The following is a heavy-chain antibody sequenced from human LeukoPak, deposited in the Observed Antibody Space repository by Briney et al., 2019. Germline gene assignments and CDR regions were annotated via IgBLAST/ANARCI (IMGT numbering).Heavy chain of an antibody. CDR2: ISSSSSYI. J-gene: IGHJ4*02. D-gene: IGHD2-2*01. CDR1: GFTFSSYS. V-gene: IGHV3-21*01. CDR3: ARDCGTSCYGLDY. Sequence: GGSLRLSCAASGFTFSSYSMNWVRQAPGKGLEWVSSISSSSSYIYYADSVKGRFTISRDNAKNSLYLQMNSLRAEDTAVYYCARDCGTSCYGLDYWGQGTLVTVSS.